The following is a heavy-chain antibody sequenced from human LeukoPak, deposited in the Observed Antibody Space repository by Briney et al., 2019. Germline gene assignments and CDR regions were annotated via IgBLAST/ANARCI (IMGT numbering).Heavy chain of an antibody. CDR1: GGTISSSSYY. V-gene: IGHV4-39*01. Sequence: SETLSLTCSVSGGTISSSSYYWGLIRQPPGKGLEWIGSIYYGGNTHYNPSLKSRVTISVDTSKNQFSLRLSSVTAADTAVYYCARYPRTQSWFGETLHYYYYMDVWGRGTTVTVSS. CDR3: ARYPRTQSWFGETLHYYYYMDV. D-gene: IGHD3-10*01. J-gene: IGHJ6*03. CDR2: IYYGGNT.